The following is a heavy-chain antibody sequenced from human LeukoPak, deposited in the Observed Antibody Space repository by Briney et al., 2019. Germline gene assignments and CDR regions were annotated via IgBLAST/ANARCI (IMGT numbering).Heavy chain of an antibody. CDR3: VRDVKC. CDR2: IYYSGST. CDR1: GGSIRSSDYY. Sequence: SETLSLTCTVSGGSIRSSDYYWSWLRQPPGKGLEWIGYIYYSGSTYYNPSHKSRVTMSVDTSKNQFSLKLSSVTAADTAVYYCVRDVKCWGQGTLVTVSS. J-gene: IGHJ4*02. V-gene: IGHV4-30-4*01. D-gene: IGHD3-16*02.